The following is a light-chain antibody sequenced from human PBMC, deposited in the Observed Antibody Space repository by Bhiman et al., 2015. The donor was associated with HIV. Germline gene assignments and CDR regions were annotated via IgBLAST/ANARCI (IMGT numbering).Light chain of an antibody. CDR3: SSYTRSSTYV. V-gene: IGLV2-11*01. Sequence: QSALTQPRSVSGSPGHSVTISCTGTSSDVGGYNYVSWYQQKPGKVPKLMIYDVSKRPSGVSNRFSGSKSGNTASLTISGLQAEDEADYYCSSYTRSSTYVFGTGTKVTVL. CDR1: SSDVGGYNY. J-gene: IGLJ1*01. CDR2: DVS.